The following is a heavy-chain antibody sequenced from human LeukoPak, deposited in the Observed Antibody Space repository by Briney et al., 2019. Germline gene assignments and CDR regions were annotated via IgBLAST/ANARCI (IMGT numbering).Heavy chain of an antibody. J-gene: IGHJ6*02. CDR1: GGSISSYY. CDR3: ARRGTSYYCYGMDV. D-gene: IGHD2-2*01. CDR2: IYYSGST. V-gene: IGHV4-59*01. Sequence: SETLSLTCTVSGGSISSYYWSWIRQPPGKGLEWIGYIYYSGSTNYNPSLKSRVTISVDTSKNQFSLKLSSVTAADTAVYYCARRGTSYYCYGMDVWGQGTTVTVSS.